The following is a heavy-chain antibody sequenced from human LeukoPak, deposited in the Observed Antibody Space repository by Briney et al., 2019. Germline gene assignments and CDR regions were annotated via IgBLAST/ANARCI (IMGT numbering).Heavy chain of an antibody. CDR2: ILYDGSNK. CDR1: GFTFRIYG. CDR3: AKVAQGVRGVLPLDY. J-gene: IGHJ4*02. V-gene: IGHV3-30*02. D-gene: IGHD3-10*01. Sequence: PGGSLRLSCAASGFTFRIYGMRCVRRAPGKGLEWVAVILYDGSNKYYADSLRGRFTISADNSKNTLYLQMNSLRAEDTAVYYCAKVAQGVRGVLPLDYWGQGTLVTVSS.